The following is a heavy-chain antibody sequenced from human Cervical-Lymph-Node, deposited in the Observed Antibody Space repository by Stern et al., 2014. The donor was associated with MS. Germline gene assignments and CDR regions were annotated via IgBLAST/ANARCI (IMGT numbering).Heavy chain of an antibody. Sequence: QVHLVESGGGVVQPGRSLRLSCAASGFNFSTYGMHWVRQAPGKRVEWVAIMSNDGSKKYYAASVKGRFTISRDNPKNTLYLQMNTLRPEDTAVYYCAKICSSTTSNGVDYWGQGTLVIVSS. D-gene: IGHD2-2*01. J-gene: IGHJ4*02. V-gene: IGHV3-30*18. CDR1: GFNFSTYG. CDR2: MSNDGSKK. CDR3: AKICSSTTSNGVDY.